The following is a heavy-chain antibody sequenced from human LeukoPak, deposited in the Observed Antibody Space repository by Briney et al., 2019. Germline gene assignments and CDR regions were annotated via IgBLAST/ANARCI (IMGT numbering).Heavy chain of an antibody. Sequence: PGGSLRLSCTASGFIFDTHTLTWVRQAPGKGLEWVASISGSGDSTNYGDSVKGRFTISRDNFKRTVHLEMSNLRADDTAMYYCVRRAAVRGMDFRGLGTTVIVSS. CDR2: ISGSGDST. J-gene: IGHJ6*02. CDR3: VRRAAVRGMDF. CDR1: GFIFDTHT. V-gene: IGHV3-23*01. D-gene: IGHD1-14*01.